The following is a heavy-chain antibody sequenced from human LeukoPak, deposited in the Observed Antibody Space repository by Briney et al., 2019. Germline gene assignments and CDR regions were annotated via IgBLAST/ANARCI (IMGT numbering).Heavy chain of an antibody. Sequence: PSETLSLTCTVSGGTINNYYWTWIRQPPGKRLEWIGYMYYIGTTNYNPSFKSRVTMSVDPSKNQFSLQLTSVTLADTAVYYCARLPPSGSLGVTDALDIWGQGTMVTVSS. D-gene: IGHD3-3*01. J-gene: IGHJ3*02. CDR2: MYYIGTT. CDR3: ARLPPSGSLGVTDALDI. V-gene: IGHV4-59*01. CDR1: GGTINNYY.